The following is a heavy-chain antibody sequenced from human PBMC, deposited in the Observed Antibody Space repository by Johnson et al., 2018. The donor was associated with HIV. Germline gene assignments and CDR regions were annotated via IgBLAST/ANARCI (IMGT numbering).Heavy chain of an antibody. V-gene: IGHV3-30-3*01. D-gene: IGHD3-22*01. CDR3: TTGAAYYYDSSGYRDAFDI. Sequence: QVQLMESGGGVVQPGRSLRLSCAASGLTFRTYWMNWVRQAPGKGLEWMAIISYDGSYKYYADSVTGRFPISRDNSKNTLFLQMNSLKTGDTAVYYCTTGAAYYYDSSGYRDAFDIWGQGTMVTFSP. CDR1: GLTFRTYW. J-gene: IGHJ3*02. CDR2: ISYDGSYK.